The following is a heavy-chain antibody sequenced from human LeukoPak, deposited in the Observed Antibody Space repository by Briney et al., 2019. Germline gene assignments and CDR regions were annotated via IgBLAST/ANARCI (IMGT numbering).Heavy chain of an antibody. D-gene: IGHD1-26*01. V-gene: IGHV3-30*18. CDR2: ISYDGSNK. CDR1: GFTFSDHY. Sequence: PGGSLRLSCAASGFTFSDHYMDWVRQAPGKGLEWVAVISYDGSNKYYADSVKGRFTISRDNSKNTLYLQMNSLRAEDTAVYYCAKVPRSVGATTLSTFIDYWGQGTLVTVSS. CDR3: AKVPRSVGATTLSTFIDY. J-gene: IGHJ4*02.